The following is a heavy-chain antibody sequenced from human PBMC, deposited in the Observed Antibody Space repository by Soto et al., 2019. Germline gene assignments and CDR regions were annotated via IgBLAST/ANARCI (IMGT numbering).Heavy chain of an antibody. CDR1: GGSISSGGYS. J-gene: IGHJ4*02. Sequence: SETLSLTCAVSGGSISSGGYSWSWIRQPPGKGLEWIGYIYHSGSTYYNPSLKSRVTISVDRSKNQFSLRLSSVTAADTAVYYCARAGLYCSSTSCYTDYFDYWGQGTLVTVSS. V-gene: IGHV4-30-2*01. CDR2: IYHSGST. CDR3: ARAGLYCSSTSCYTDYFDY. D-gene: IGHD2-2*02.